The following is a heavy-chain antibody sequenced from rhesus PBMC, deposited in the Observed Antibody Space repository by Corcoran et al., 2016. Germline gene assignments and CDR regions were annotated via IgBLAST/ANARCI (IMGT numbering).Heavy chain of an antibody. CDR1: GYSISSGYG. CDR2: ISYSGST. CDR3: AREGGYSSGWVDD. V-gene: IGHV4-122*02. J-gene: IGHJ4*01. Sequence: QLQLQESGPGLVKPSETLSLTCAVSGYSISSGYGWSWIRQPPGKGLEWIGYISYSGSTSYNPSLKSRVTISRDTSKNQFSLKLSSGTAADTAVYYCAREGGYSSGWVDDWGQGVLVTVSS. D-gene: IGHD6-31*01.